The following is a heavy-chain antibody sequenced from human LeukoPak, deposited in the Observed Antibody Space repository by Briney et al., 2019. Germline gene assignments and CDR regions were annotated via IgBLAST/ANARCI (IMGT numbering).Heavy chain of an antibody. J-gene: IGHJ5*02. CDR3: ARGGWSRGWFDP. CDR1: GFAFRDHY. V-gene: IGHV3-11*01. CDR2: ITMTGSVI. Sequence: GGSLRLSCAASGFAFRDHYMSWIRQAPGKGLEWISYITMTGSVIQYSDSVKGRFTTSRDNAKTSLYLQMNSLRAEDAAVYYCARGGWSRGWFDPWGQGTLVTVSS. D-gene: IGHD6-19*01.